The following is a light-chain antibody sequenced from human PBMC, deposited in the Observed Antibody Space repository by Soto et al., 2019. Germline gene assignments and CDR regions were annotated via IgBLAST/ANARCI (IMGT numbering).Light chain of an antibody. J-gene: IGKJ5*01. V-gene: IGKV1-33*01. CDR1: RDINKY. CDR3: QQYDYILT. Sequence: DIQGPPAPCSRSACVRDIVTRIFQASRDINKYXSWYPKKPGRAHKLLIYDASNLEAGVPSRFRGSGSGTDFTFTISSLQPEDFATYYCQQYDYILTVGQGTRLEIK. CDR2: DAS.